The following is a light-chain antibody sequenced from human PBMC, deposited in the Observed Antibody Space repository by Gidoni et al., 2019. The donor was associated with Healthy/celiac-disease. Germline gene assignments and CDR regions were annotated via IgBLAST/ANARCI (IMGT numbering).Light chain of an antibody. CDR1: SSNIGSNY. Sequence: QSVLTQPPSASGTPGQRVTSSCSGSSSNIGSNYVYWYQQLPGTAPKLLISRNNPRPSGVPDRFSGSKSGTSASLAISGLRSEDEADYYCAAWDDSLSGVVFGGGTKLTVL. CDR3: AAWDDSLSGVV. V-gene: IGLV1-47*01. CDR2: RNN. J-gene: IGLJ2*01.